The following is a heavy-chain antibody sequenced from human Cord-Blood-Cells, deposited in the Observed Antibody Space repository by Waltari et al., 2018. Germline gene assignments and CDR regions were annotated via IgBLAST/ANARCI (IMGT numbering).Heavy chain of an antibody. CDR2: INHSGST. V-gene: IGHV4-34*01. D-gene: IGHD2-2*01. Sequence: QVQLQQWGAGLLKPSETLSLTCAVDGGSFSGYYWSWTRQPPGKGLEWIGEINHSGSTNYNPSLKSRVTISVDTSKNQFSLKLSSVTAADTAVYYCARGLNCSSTSCYFDYWGQGTLVTVSS. J-gene: IGHJ4*02. CDR1: GGSFSGYY. CDR3: ARGLNCSSTSCYFDY.